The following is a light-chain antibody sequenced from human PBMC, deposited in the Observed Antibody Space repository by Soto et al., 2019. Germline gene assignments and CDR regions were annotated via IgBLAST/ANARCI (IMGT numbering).Light chain of an antibody. Sequence: QSALTQPASVSGSPGQSITISCTGTSSDVGSYNLVSWYQQHPGKAPKLMIYGGSKRPSGVSNRFSGSKSGNTASLTISGLQAEDEADYYCCSYAGSSTLDVVFGGGTKLTVL. CDR1: SSDVGSYNL. J-gene: IGLJ2*01. CDR2: GGS. V-gene: IGLV2-23*01. CDR3: CSYAGSSTLDVV.